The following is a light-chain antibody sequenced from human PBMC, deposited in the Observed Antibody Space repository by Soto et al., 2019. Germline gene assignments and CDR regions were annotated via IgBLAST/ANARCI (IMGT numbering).Light chain of an antibody. CDR2: EVS. J-gene: IGLJ1*01. CDR1: SSDVSGYNY. Sequence: QSVLTQPASVSGSPGQSITISCTGTSSDVSGYNYVSWYQQYPGKAPKLMIYEVSNRPSGVSNRFSGSKSGNTASLTISGLQAEDEADYYCTSYTGGSTYVFGTGTKVTVL. V-gene: IGLV2-14*01. CDR3: TSYTGGSTYV.